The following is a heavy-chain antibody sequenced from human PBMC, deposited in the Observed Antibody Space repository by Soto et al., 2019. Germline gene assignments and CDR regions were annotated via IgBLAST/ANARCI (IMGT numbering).Heavy chain of an antibody. CDR2: ISGSVGTT. J-gene: IGHJ6*02. Sequence: QAGGSLRLSCAASGFTFSSYAMSWVRQAPGKGLEWVSTISGSVGTTYYADSVKGRFTISRDNSKNTLYLQMNSLSAEDTAVYYCVKSEDLRITVFGVRNYGMDVWGQGTTVTVSS. V-gene: IGHV3-23*01. D-gene: IGHD3-3*01. CDR3: VKSEDLRITVFGVRNYGMDV. CDR1: GFTFSSYA.